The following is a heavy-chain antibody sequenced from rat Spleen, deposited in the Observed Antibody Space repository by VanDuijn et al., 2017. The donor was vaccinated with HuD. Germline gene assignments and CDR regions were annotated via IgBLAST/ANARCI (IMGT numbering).Heavy chain of an antibody. Sequence: EVQLVESGGGLAQPGRSLKVSCVASGFTFSSYVMHWFRQAPENGIEWLAYINTDSSSTHYAETVKDRFTISRDNAKNIVDMQLSSLRSEDTAMYFCARERTWERYFDYWGQGVMVTVSS. V-gene: IGHV5-43*01. CDR3: ARERTWERYFDY. CDR2: INTDSSST. D-gene: IGHD5-1*01. CDR1: GFTFSSYV. J-gene: IGHJ2*01.